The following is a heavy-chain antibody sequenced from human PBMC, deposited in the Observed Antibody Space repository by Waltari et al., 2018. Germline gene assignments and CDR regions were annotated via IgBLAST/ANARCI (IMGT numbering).Heavy chain of an antibody. J-gene: IGHJ2*01. CDR1: GGSISSHY. D-gene: IGHD6-6*01. V-gene: IGHV4-59*11. Sequence: QVQLQESGPGLVKPSETLSLTCTVSGGSISSHYWSWIRQPPGKGLEWIGYIYYSGSTNYNPSLKSRVTISVDTSKNQFSLKLSSVTAADTAVYYCARGGSSSSWYFDLWGRGTLVTVSS. CDR2: IYYSGST. CDR3: ARGGSSSSWYFDL.